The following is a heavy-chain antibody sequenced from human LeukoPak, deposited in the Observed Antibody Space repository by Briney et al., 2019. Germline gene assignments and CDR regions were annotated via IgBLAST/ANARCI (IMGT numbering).Heavy chain of an antibody. CDR1: GYTFTTYA. V-gene: IGHV7-4-1*02. CDR2: INTNTGNP. D-gene: IGHD3-22*01. Sequence: ASVKVSCKAFGYTFTTYAMNWVRQAPGQGLEWMGWINTNTGNPTYAQGFTGRFVFSLDTSVRTAYLQISSLKAEDTAVYYCARVVDYYDSSGPRGWDAFDIWGQGTMVTVSS. J-gene: IGHJ3*02. CDR3: ARVVDYYDSSGPRGWDAFDI.